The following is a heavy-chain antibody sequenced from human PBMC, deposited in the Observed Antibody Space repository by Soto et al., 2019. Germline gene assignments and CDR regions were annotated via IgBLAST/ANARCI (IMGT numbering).Heavy chain of an antibody. J-gene: IGHJ5*02. V-gene: IGHV1-46*01. CDR1: GYTFTSYY. Sequence: ASVKVSCTASGYTFTSYYMHWVRQAPGQGLEWMGIINPSGGSTSYAQKFQGRVTMTRDTSTSTVYMELSSLRSEDTAVYYCASGGIVVVPAAIVHWFDPRGQGPLVIVSS. CDR2: INPSGGST. D-gene: IGHD2-2*02. CDR3: ASGGIVVVPAAIVHWFDP.